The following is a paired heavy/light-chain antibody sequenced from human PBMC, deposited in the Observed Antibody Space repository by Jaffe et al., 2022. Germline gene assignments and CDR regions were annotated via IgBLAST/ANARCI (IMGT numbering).Light chain of an antibody. CDR3: QQYASSPPWT. CDR1: QSVRNSF. V-gene: IGKV3-20*01. Sequence: EIVLTQSPGTLSLSPGERATLSCRASQSVRNSFLAWYQQRPGQAPRLLIYGASSRATDIPDRFGGSGSGTDFTLTISSLEPEDFALYYCQQYASSPPWTFGQGTRVEIK. CDR2: GAS. J-gene: IGKJ1*01.
Heavy chain of an antibody. CDR2: IKPDGTEK. Sequence: EVQLVESGGGLVQPGGSLRLSCVASGFPFSTYWMSWVRQAPGKGLEGVANIKPDGTEKYYVDSVKGRFTISRDNTKNSLYLQMNSLRAEDTAVYYCASNMYGWGQGTLVTVSS. D-gene: IGHD3-10*02. V-gene: IGHV3-7*01. CDR3: ASNMYG. CDR1: GFPFSTYW. J-gene: IGHJ4*02.